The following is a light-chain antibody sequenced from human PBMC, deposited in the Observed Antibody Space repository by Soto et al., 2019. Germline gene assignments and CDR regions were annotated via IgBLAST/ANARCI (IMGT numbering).Light chain of an antibody. J-gene: IGLJ1*01. V-gene: IGLV1-51*01. CDR2: DDN. Sequence: QSVLTQPPSVSAAPGQKVTISCSGSSSNIGGNSVSWYQQLPRTAPKLLIYDDNKRPSGIPDRFSGSKSGTSATLGITGFQTGDEADYYCGSYAGIYPYVFGVGTKVTVL. CDR3: GSYAGIYPYV. CDR1: SSNIGGNS.